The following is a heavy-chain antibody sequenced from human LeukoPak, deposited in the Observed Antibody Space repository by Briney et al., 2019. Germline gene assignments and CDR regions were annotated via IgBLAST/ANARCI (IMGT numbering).Heavy chain of an antibody. CDR3: AKRGVVIRVVLVGFHKEAYYFDS. Sequence: GGSLRLSCAVSGITLSNYGVSWVRQAPGKGLEWVAGISGSGGSTNYAGSVKGRFTISRDSPKNTMYLQMNSVRAEDTAVYFCAKRGVVIRVVLVGFHKEAYYFDSWGQGALVTVSS. V-gene: IGHV3-23*01. D-gene: IGHD3-10*01. CDR1: GITLSNYG. J-gene: IGHJ4*02. CDR2: ISGSGGST.